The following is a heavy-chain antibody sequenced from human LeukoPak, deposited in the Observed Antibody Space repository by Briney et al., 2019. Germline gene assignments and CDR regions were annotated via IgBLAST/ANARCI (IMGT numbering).Heavy chain of an antibody. CDR3: ARLHSKYWFDP. V-gene: IGHV5-51*01. Sequence: GESPEISCKGSGYSFTNYWIGWVRQKPGKGLEWVGIIHPADYDTRYSPSFQGQVTMSADKSISTASLQWSSLKASDTAMYYCARLHSKYWFDPWGHGNLFTVSS. CDR1: GYSFTNYW. J-gene: IGHJ5*02. CDR2: IHPADYDT.